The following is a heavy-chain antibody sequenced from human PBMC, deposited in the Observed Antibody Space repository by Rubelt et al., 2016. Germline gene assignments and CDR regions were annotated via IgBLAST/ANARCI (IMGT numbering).Heavy chain of an antibody. CDR3: ARGEWYSSGWYDAFDI. CDR1: GGSISSYY. Sequence: CTVSGGSISSYYWSWIRQPPGKGLEWIGYIYYSGSTNYNPSLKSRVTISVDTSKNQFSLKLSSVTAADTAVYYCARGEWYSSGWYDAFDIWGQGTMVTVSS. CDR2: IYYSGST. J-gene: IGHJ3*02. D-gene: IGHD6-19*01. V-gene: IGHV4-59*01.